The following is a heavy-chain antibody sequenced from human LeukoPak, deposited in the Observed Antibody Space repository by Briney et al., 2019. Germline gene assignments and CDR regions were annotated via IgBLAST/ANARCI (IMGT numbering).Heavy chain of an antibody. Sequence: GASVKVSCKASGYTFTGYYIHWVRQAPGQGLEWMGWINANNGDTNYAQRFQGRVTMTRDTSISTAYMELIRLRSDDTAVYYCTKAWLIHDAFDVWGQGTMVTVSS. CDR3: TKAWLIHDAFDV. CDR1: GYTFTGYY. CDR2: INANNGDT. D-gene: IGHD3-9*01. J-gene: IGHJ3*01. V-gene: IGHV1-2*02.